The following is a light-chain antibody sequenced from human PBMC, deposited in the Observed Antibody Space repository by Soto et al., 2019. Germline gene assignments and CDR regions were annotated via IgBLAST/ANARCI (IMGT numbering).Light chain of an antibody. CDR3: QTWATGIQWV. CDR1: SGYIRNA. V-gene: IGLV4-69*01. J-gene: IGLJ3*02. Sequence: QPVLTQSPSASASLGASVTLTCTVSSGYIRNAIAWHQQQPEKGPRFLMMLNSDDTHKKGGGIPDRFSGSSSGAERHLTISSLQSEDEAVYYCQTWATGIQWVFGGGTKLTVL. CDR2: LNSDDTH.